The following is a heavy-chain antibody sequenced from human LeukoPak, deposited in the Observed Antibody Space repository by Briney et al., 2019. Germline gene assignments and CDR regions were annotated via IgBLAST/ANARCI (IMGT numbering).Heavy chain of an antibody. D-gene: IGHD3-3*01. V-gene: IGHV4-59*01. J-gene: IGHJ3*02. CDR3: AKRITIEDDAFDI. CDR1: GGSISSCY. CDR2: IYYSGST. Sequence: SETLSLTCTVSGGSISSCYWSWIRQPPGKGLEWIGYIYYSGSTNYNPSLKSRVTISVETSKNQFSLKLSSVTAADTAVYYCAKRITIEDDAFDIWGQGTMVTVSS.